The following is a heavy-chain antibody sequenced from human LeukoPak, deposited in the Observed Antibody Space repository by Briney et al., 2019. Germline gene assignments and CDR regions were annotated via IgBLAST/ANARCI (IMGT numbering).Heavy chain of an antibody. CDR3: AREFRVVMTAFLDY. J-gene: IGHJ4*02. CDR1: GYTFSDNY. V-gene: IGHV1-2*02. CDR2: IKPNTGAT. Sequence: ASVKVSCKASGYTFSDNYIHWVRQAPGQGLEWVGWIKPNTGATHYSKRFQGRVTMPRDTSVSTAYMELTSLRSDDTAVYFCAREFRVVMTAFLDYWGQGTLVIVSS. D-gene: IGHD2-21*02.